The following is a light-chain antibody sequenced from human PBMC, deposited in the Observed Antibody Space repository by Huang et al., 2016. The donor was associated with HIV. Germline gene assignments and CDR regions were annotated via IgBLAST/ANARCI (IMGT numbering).Light chain of an antibody. Sequence: EIVLTQSPGTLSLSPGERATLSCRVSQSVDSSYLAWYQQNPGQAPRLLIYGASTRATDIPDRFSGGGSGTDFTLTITRLEPEDFAVYYCQQYGSFPPKLTFGGGTKVEMK. V-gene: IGKV3-20*01. CDR2: GAS. CDR1: QSVDSSY. J-gene: IGKJ4*01. CDR3: QQYGSFPPKLT.